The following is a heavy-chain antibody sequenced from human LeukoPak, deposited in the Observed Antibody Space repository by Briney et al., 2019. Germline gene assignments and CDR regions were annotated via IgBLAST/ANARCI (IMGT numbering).Heavy chain of an antibody. J-gene: IGHJ4*02. CDR2: IIPILGIA. CDR3: AKDSGSLRGDFDY. CDR1: GGTFSSYA. V-gene: IGHV1-69*04. D-gene: IGHD1-26*01. Sequence: ASVKVSCKASGGTFSSYAISWVRQAPGQGLEWMGRIIPILGIANYAQKFQGRVTITADKSTSTAYMELSSLRSEDTAVYYCAKDSGSLRGDFDYWGQGTLVTVSS.